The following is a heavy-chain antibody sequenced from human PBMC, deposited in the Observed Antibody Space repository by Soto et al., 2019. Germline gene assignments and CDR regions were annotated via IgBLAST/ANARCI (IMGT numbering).Heavy chain of an antibody. CDR1: GGSISSYY. CDR3: ARRVDYVWGSYRYSPYFDY. CDR2: IYYSGST. V-gene: IGHV4-59*08. Sequence: QVQLQESGPGLVKPSETLSLTCTVSGGSISSYYWSWIRQPPVKGLEWIGYIYYSGSTNYNPSLKSRVTISVDTSKNQFSLKLSSVTAADTAVYYCARRVDYVWGSYRYSPYFDYWGQGTLVTVSS. D-gene: IGHD3-16*02. J-gene: IGHJ4*02.